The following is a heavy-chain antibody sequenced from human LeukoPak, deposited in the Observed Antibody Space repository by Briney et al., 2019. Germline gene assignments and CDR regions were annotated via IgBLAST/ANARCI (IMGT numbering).Heavy chain of an antibody. Sequence: GGSLRLSCAASGFTFSDYYMSWIRQAPGKGLEWVSYISSSGSTIYYADSVKGRFTISRDNAKNSLYLQMNSLRAEDTAVYYCARDRGYYYDSSGYLHMDVWGQGTTVTVSS. V-gene: IGHV3-11*04. CDR1: GFTFSDYY. D-gene: IGHD3-22*01. CDR2: ISSSGSTI. J-gene: IGHJ6*02. CDR3: ARDRGYYYDSSGYLHMDV.